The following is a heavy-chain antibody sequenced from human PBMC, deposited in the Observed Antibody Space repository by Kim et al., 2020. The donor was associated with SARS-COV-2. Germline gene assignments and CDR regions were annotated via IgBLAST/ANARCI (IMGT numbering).Heavy chain of an antibody. J-gene: IGHJ4*02. CDR2: IFPGDSET. Sequence: GESLKISCNGSGYDFGSFWIGWVRQMPGKGLEWMALIFPGDSETKYSPAFQGQVTISVDKSSSGVFLQWNSLRASDTAKYYCARVGVFGVMSATDSWGQGTQVIVSS. V-gene: IGHV5-51*01. CDR3: ARVGVFGVMSATDS. CDR1: GYDFGSFW. D-gene: IGHD3-3*01.